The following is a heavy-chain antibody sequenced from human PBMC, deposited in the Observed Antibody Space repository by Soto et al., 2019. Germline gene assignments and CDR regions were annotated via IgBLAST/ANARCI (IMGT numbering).Heavy chain of an antibody. CDR2: ISAYNGNT. Sequence: QVQLVQSGAEVKKPGASVKVSCKASGYTFTSYGISWVRQAPGQGLEWMGWISAYNGNTNYAQKLRGRVTMTTDTSTSTADMELRSRRSDDTAVDYCAREQYYDSSGLIDYWGQGTLVTVSS. CDR1: GYTFTSYG. J-gene: IGHJ4*02. V-gene: IGHV1-18*01. D-gene: IGHD3-22*01. CDR3: AREQYYDSSGLIDY.